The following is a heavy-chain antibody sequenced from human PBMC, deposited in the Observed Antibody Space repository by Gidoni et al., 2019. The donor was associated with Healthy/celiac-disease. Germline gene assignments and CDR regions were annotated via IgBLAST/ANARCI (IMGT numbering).Heavy chain of an antibody. CDR1: GGSISSGDYY. Sequence: QVQLQESCPGLVKPSQTLSPTCTVSGGSISSGDYYWSWIRQPPGKGLVWIGYIYYSGSTYYNPSLKSRVTISVETSKNQFSQKLSSVTAADTAVYYCAGHYGDYPLDYWGQGTLVTVSS. CDR3: AGHYGDYPLDY. V-gene: IGHV4-30-4*01. CDR2: IYYSGST. D-gene: IGHD4-17*01. J-gene: IGHJ4*02.